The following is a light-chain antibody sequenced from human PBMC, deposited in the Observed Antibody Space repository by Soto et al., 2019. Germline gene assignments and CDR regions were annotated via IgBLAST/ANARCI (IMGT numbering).Light chain of an antibody. CDR1: SSDVGGYNY. CDR3: SSYTSSNTPVV. CDR2: EVS. J-gene: IGLJ2*01. Sequence: QSALTQPASVSGSPGQSITISCTGTSSDVGGYNYVSWYQQHPGKAPKLMIYEVSNRPSGVSNRFSGSKSDNTASLTISGLQAEDEADYYCSSYTSSNTPVVFGGGTKVTVL. V-gene: IGLV2-14*01.